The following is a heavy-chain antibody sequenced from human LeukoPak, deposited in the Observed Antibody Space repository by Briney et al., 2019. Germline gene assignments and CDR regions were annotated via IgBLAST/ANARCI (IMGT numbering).Heavy chain of an antibody. CDR3: ARDYYDSSGYLDY. CDR1: GFTFSSYS. V-gene: IGHV3-21*01. D-gene: IGHD3-22*01. Sequence: GGSLRLSCAASGFTFSSYSMNWVRQAPGKGLEWVPSISSSSSYIYYADSVKGRFTISRDNAKNSLYLQMNSLRAEDTAVYYRARDYYDSSGYLDYWGQGTLVTVSS. J-gene: IGHJ4*02. CDR2: ISSSSSYI.